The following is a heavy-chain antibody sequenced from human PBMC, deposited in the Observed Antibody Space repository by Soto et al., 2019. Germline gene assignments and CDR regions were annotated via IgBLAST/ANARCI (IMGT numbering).Heavy chain of an antibody. CDR3: ARDEDIVVVPAGAFDI. J-gene: IGHJ3*02. Sequence: GGSLRLSCAASGFTFGSYGMHWVRQAPGKGLEWVAVIWYDGSNKYYADSVKGRFTISRDNSKNTLYLQMNSLRAEDTAVYYCARDEDIVVVPAGAFDIWGQGTMVTVSS. CDR2: IWYDGSNK. D-gene: IGHD2-2*01. CDR1: GFTFGSYG. V-gene: IGHV3-33*01.